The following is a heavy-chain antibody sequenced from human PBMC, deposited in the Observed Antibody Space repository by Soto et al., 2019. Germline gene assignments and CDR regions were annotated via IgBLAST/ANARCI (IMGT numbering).Heavy chain of an antibody. CDR2: INHSGST. J-gene: IGHJ6*03. Sequence: QVQLQQWGAGLLKPSETLSLTCAVYGGSFSGYYWSWIRQPPGKGLEWIGEINHSGSTNYNPSLKSRVTISVDTSKNQFSLKLSSVTAADTAVYSCARGTYGSGSYYKANSYYYYYYMDVWGKGTTVTVSS. D-gene: IGHD3-10*01. CDR3: ARGTYGSGSYYKANSYYYYYYMDV. CDR1: GGSFSGYY. V-gene: IGHV4-34*01.